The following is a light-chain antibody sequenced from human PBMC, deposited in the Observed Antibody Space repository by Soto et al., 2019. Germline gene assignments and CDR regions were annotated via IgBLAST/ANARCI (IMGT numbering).Light chain of an antibody. CDR3: QQYGSSPPYT. J-gene: IGKJ2*01. CDR1: QRVSSSY. Sequence: EIVLTQSPGTLSLSPGERATVSCRASQRVSSSYLAWYQQKPGQAPRLLIYGASSRATGIPDRFSGSGSGTDFTLTISRLEPEDFAVYYCQQYGSSPPYTFGQGTKLEIK. V-gene: IGKV3-20*01. CDR2: GAS.